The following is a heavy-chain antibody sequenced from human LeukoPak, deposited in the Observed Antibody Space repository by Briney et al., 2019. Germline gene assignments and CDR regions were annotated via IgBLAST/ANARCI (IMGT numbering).Heavy chain of an antibody. D-gene: IGHD3-22*01. CDR3: ARGPFNYDSSGYYY. V-gene: IGHV4-59*01. Sequence: PSETLSLTCTVPGGSISSYYWSWIRQPPGKGLEWIGYIYYSGSTNYNPSLKSRVTISVDTSKNQFSLKLSSVTAADTAVYYCARGPFNYDSSGYYYWGQGTLVTVSS. CDR2: IYYSGST. J-gene: IGHJ4*02. CDR1: GGSISSYY.